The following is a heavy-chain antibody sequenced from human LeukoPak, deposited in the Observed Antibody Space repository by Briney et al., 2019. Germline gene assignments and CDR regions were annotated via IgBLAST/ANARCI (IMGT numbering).Heavy chain of an antibody. V-gene: IGHV3-21*04. CDR3: AKINEAIN. CDR2: ISSSSSYI. D-gene: IGHD1-1*01. J-gene: IGHJ4*02. Sequence: AGGSLRLSCAASGFTFSSYSMNWVRQAPGKGLEWVSSISSSSSYIYYADSVKGRFTISRDNAKNSLYLQMNSLRAEDSAVYYCAKINEAINWGQGTPVTVSS. CDR1: GFTFSSYS.